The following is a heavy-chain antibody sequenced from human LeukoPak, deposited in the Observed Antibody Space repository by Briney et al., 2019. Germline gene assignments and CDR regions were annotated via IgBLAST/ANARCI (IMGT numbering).Heavy chain of an antibody. CDR2: IKQDGSEK. CDR3: ARLRERDRFLKNYYYYYGMDV. Sequence: PGGSLRLSCAASGFTFSSYWMSWVRQAPGKGLEWVANIKQDGSEKYYVDSVKGRFTISRDNAKNSLYLQMDSLRAEDTAVYYCARLRERDRFLKNYYYYYGMDVWGQGTTVTVSS. D-gene: IGHD3-10*01. CDR1: GFTFSSYW. J-gene: IGHJ6*02. V-gene: IGHV3-7*01.